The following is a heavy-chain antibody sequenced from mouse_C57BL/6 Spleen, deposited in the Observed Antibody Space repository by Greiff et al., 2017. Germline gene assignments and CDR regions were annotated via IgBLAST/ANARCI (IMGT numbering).Heavy chain of an antibody. CDR1: GYSFTGYF. CDR3: ARSGGDWYFDV. Sequence: VQLQQSGPELVKPGDSVKISCKASGYSFTGYFMNWVMQSHGKSLEWIGRINPYNGDTFYNQKFKGKATLTVDKSSSTAHMELRSLTSEDSAVYYCARSGGDWYFDVWGTGTTVTVSS. V-gene: IGHV1-20*01. CDR2: INPYNGDT. J-gene: IGHJ1*03. D-gene: IGHD3-1*01.